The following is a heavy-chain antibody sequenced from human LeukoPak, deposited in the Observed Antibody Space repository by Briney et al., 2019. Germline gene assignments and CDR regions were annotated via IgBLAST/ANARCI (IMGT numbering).Heavy chain of an antibody. J-gene: IGHJ4*02. CDR1: GFTFSNAW. CDR2: ISSSGSTI. CDR3: ARGRDGYPYNF. D-gene: IGHD5-24*01. V-gene: IGHV3-11*04. Sequence: GGSLRLSCAASGFTFSNAWMSWIRQAPGKGLEWVSYISSSGSTIYYADSVKGRSTISRDNAKNSLYLQMYSLRPEDTAMYYCARGRDGYPYNFWGQGTLVTVSS.